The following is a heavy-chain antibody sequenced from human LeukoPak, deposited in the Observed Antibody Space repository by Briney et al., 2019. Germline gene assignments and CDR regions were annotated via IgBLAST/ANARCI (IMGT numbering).Heavy chain of an antibody. V-gene: IGHV4-4*07. J-gene: IGHJ4*02. Sequence: PSETLSLTCTVSGGSISSYYWSWIRQPAGKGLEWIGRIYTSGSTNYNPSLKSRVTMSVDTSKNQFSLKLSSVTAADTAVYYCARDSPVVVGATTSSDYWGQGTLVTVSS. CDR3: ARDSPVVVGATTSSDY. CDR2: IYTSGST. D-gene: IGHD1-26*01. CDR1: GGSISSYY.